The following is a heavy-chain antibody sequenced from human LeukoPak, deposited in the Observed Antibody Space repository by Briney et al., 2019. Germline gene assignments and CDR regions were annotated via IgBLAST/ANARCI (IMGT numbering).Heavy chain of an antibody. CDR3: ARRGRIAAAGYLDY. CDR2: INHSGST. J-gene: IGHJ4*02. CDR1: GGSFSGYY. V-gene: IGHV4-34*01. D-gene: IGHD6-13*01. Sequence: SKTLSLTCAVSGGSFSGYYWSWIRQPPGRGLEWIGEINHSGSTNYNPSLKSRVTISVDTSKNQFSLKLSSVTAADTAVYYCARRGRIAAAGYLDYWGQGTLVTVSS.